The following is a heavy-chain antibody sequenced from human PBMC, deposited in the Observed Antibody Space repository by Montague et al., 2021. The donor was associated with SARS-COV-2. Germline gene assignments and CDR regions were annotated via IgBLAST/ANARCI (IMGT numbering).Heavy chain of an antibody. V-gene: IGHV4-59*01. CDR1: GGSIGSYY. Sequence: SETLSLTCSVSGGSIGSYYSSWLRLPPAKGLEWIWHIHYSGSNTYSHSFNRRITISIDTPKNQISLTLRSVTAADTAASYCAWGLDPLGTYYLPSWGQGTLVTVSS. J-gene: IGHJ5*02. CDR2: IHYSGSN. D-gene: IGHD3-10*01. CDR3: AWGLDPLGTYYLPS.